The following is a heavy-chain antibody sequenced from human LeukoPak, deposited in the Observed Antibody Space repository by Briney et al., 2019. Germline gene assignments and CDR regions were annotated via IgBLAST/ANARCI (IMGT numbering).Heavy chain of an antibody. CDR1: GFTFSNYW. CDR2: VDGGGGGT. Sequence: GGSLRLSCAASGFTFSNYWMTWVRQAPGRGLEWVSSVDGGGGGTYYADSVKGRFTISRDNSKDTLYLQMNGLRAEDTAVYFCAKQSAGSAAWYSLHYDFWGQGTLVTVPS. D-gene: IGHD6-13*01. CDR3: AKQSAGSAAWYSLHYDF. V-gene: IGHV3-23*01. J-gene: IGHJ4*02.